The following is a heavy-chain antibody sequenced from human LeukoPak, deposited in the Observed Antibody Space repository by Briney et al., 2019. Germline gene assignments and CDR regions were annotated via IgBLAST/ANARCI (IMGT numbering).Heavy chain of an antibody. CDR1: GFTFSSYA. CDR2: ISGSGGST. V-gene: IGHV3-23*01. CDR3: AKRSITMVRGVTYYYGMDV. D-gene: IGHD3-10*01. Sequence: GGSLRLSCAASGFTFSSYAMSWVRQAPGKGLEWVSAISGSGGSTYYADSVKGRFTISRDNSKNTLYLQMNSLRAEDTAVYYCAKRSITMVRGVTYYYGMDVWGKGTTVTVPP. J-gene: IGHJ6*04.